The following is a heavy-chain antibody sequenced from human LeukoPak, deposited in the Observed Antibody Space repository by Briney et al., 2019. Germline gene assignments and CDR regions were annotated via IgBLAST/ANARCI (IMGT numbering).Heavy chain of an antibody. D-gene: IGHD3-3*01. CDR1: GFTFSSTW. V-gene: IGHV3-74*03. Sequence: GGSLRLSCAASGFTFSSTWMHWVRQPPGKGLVWVARITSDGSSTTYAESVKGRFTISRDNAKNSVYLQMNSLRAEDTAVYFCARDRNTDFWSGYYTNYFDDWGQGTLVTVSS. J-gene: IGHJ4*02. CDR3: ARDRNTDFWSGYYTNYFDD. CDR2: ITSDGSST.